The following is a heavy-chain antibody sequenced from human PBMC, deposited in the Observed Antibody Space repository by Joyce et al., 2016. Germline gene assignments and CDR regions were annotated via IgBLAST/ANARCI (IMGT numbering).Heavy chain of an antibody. CDR2: ISYDGSNK. Sequence: QVQLVESGGGVVQTGRSLRLSCSASGFTFSNYGMDWVRQARGKGLDWVAVISYDGSNKYYVDSVKGRFTISRDNSKNTLYLQMNSLRPEDTAVYYCARALGWDSNSCHDYWGQGTLVTVSS. CDR1: GFTFSNYG. CDR3: ARALGWDSNSCHDY. D-gene: IGHD6-13*01. J-gene: IGHJ4*02. V-gene: IGHV3-30*03.